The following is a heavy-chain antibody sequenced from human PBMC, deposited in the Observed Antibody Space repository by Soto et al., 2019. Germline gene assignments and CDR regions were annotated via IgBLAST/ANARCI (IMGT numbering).Heavy chain of an antibody. CDR3: AKRYCTSTTCLSLDFYYYMDV. CDR2: ISGGGDST. D-gene: IGHD2-2*01. CDR1: GFTFINYA. J-gene: IGHJ6*03. V-gene: IGHV3-23*01. Sequence: GGSLRLSCAASGFTFINYALSWLRQPPGKGLDWVSGISGGGDSTYYADSVKGRFTISRDDSRNTLYLQMNSLRADDSAVYYCAKRYCTSTTCLSLDFYYYMDVWGKGTTVTVSS.